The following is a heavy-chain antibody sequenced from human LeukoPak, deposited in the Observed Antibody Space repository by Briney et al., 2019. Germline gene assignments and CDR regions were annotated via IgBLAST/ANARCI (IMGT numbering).Heavy chain of an antibody. Sequence: GGSLRLSCTASGFTFSSYAMYWVRQAPGKGLEWVSGIFGSGGSAHYADSVKGRYTISRDNSQNTVYLQMNSLRAEDTAVYYCGKTTTGYSSGRNPAWPVDYWGQGTLVTVSS. CDR2: IFGSGGSA. V-gene: IGHV3-23*01. D-gene: IGHD6-19*01. J-gene: IGHJ4*02. CDR3: GKTTTGYSSGRNPAWPVDY. CDR1: GFTFSSYA.